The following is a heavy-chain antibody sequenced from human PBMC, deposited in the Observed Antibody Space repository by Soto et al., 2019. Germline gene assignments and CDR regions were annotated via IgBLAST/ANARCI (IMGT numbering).Heavy chain of an antibody. CDR3: AKDLYSSGWWGAQFDY. Sequence: PGGSLRLSCAASGFTFSSYAMSWVRQAPGKGLEWVSAISGSGGSTYYADSVKGGFTLSRDNSKNTLYLQMNSLRAEDTAVYYCAKDLYSSGWWGAQFDYWGQGTLGT. CDR1: GFTFSSYA. CDR2: ISGSGGST. J-gene: IGHJ4*02. V-gene: IGHV3-23*01. D-gene: IGHD6-19*01.